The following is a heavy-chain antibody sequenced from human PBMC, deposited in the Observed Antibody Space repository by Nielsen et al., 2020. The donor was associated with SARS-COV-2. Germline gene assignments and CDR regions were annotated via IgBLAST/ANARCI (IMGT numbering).Heavy chain of an antibody. J-gene: IGHJ4*02. V-gene: IGHV3-20*04. Sequence: GESLKISCAASGFTFDDYGMSWVRQAPGKGLEWVSGINWNGGSTGYADSVKGRFTISRDNAKNSLYLQMNSLRAEDTALYYCAKAFETDSPSDYWGQGTLVTVSS. CDR1: GFTFDDYG. D-gene: IGHD5-18*01. CDR3: AKAFETDSPSDY. CDR2: INWNGGST.